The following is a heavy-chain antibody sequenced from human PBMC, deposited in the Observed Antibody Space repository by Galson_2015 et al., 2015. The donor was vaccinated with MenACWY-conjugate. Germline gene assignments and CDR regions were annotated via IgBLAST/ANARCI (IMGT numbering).Heavy chain of an antibody. CDR1: GYSFSSFW. CDR3: ARHPPVVRGMDV. Sequence: QSGAEVKKPGESLKMSCKASGYSFSSFWIGWVRQMPGKGLEWMGIIYPGDSDTRYSPSFQGQVTISADTSISTVYLQWTRLQASDTAIYYCARHPPVVRGMDVWGRG. V-gene: IGHV5-51*01. CDR2: IYPGDSDT. D-gene: IGHD2-21*01. J-gene: IGHJ6*02.